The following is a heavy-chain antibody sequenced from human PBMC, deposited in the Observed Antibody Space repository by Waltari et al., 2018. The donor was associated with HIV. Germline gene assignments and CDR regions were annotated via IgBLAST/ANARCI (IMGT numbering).Heavy chain of an antibody. D-gene: IGHD1-1*01. V-gene: IGHV3-30*03. J-gene: IGHJ4*02. CDR2: ISFDGSKQ. CDR1: GFTFRNYG. Sequence: QVQLVESGGGVVQPGGSLRLSCAASGFTFRNYGMPWVRQAPGKGLEWVAVISFDGSKQYYADSVRGRFTISRDNSKKKVFLQMNSLRLDDSALYYCATGQQVWETWSQLDYWGQGTLVIVSS. CDR3: ATGQQVWETWSQLDY.